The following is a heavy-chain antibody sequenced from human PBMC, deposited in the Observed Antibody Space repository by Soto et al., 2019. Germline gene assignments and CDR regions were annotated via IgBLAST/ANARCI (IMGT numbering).Heavy chain of an antibody. CDR3: ARGNGRGFLEWFPYDY. V-gene: IGHV1-8*01. D-gene: IGHD3-3*01. CDR1: GYTFTSYD. Sequence: QVQLVQSGAEVKKPGASVKVSCKASGYTFTSYDINWVRQATGQGLEWMGWMNPNSGNTGYTQKFQGRVTMTRNTSISTAYMELSSLRSEDTAVYYCARGNGRGFLEWFPYDYWGQGTLVTVSS. CDR2: MNPNSGNT. J-gene: IGHJ4*02.